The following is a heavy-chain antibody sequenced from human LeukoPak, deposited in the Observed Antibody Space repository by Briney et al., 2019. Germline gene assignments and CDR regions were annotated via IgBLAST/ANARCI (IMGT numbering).Heavy chain of an antibody. CDR1: GFTFTNYA. CDR3: AKSRSVADAFDI. CDR2: ITGSDDVT. J-gene: IGHJ3*02. Sequence: GGSLRLSCVASGFTFTNYAISWVRQAPGKGLEWLSAITGSDDVTYHADSVKGRFTISRDRSKNTLYLEMNGLRAEDTAVYHCAKSRSVADAFDIWGRGAMVTVSS. D-gene: IGHD6-19*01. V-gene: IGHV3-23*01.